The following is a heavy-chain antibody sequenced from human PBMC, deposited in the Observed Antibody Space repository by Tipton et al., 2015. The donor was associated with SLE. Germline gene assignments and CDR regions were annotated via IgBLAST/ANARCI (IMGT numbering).Heavy chain of an antibody. Sequence: TLSLTCTVSGGSISSGDYYWSWIRQPPGKGLEWIGYIYYSGSTYYNPSLKSRVTISVDTSKNQFSLKLSSVTAAGTAVYYCARAGRELPNWFDPWGQGTLVTVSS. V-gene: IGHV4-30-4*01. CDR3: ARAGRELPNWFDP. J-gene: IGHJ5*02. CDR2: IYYSGST. D-gene: IGHD1-26*01. CDR1: GGSISSGDYY.